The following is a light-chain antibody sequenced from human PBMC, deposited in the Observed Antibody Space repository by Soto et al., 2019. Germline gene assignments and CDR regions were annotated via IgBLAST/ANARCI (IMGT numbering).Light chain of an antibody. J-gene: IGKJ1*01. CDR1: QSVSSSF. CDR2: GAS. CDR3: QQYGSSPRT. Sequence: EIVWTQSPGTLSLSPGERATLSCRASQSVSSSFLAWYHQKPGQAPRLLIYGASSRATGIPARFSGSGSGTDFTLTISRLEPEDFAVYYSQQYGSSPRTFGQGTTVEIQ. V-gene: IGKV3-20*01.